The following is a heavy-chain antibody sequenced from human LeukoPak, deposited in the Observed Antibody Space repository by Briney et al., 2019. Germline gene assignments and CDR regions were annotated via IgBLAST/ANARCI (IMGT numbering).Heavy chain of an antibody. Sequence: GGSLRLSCAASGFTVSSNYMSWVRQAPGKGLEWVSVIYSGGSTYYADSVKGRFTISRDNSKNTLYLQMNSLRAEDTAVYYCAREIVVVVAATIYYYGMDVWGQGTTVTVSS. CDR3: AREIVVVVAATIYYYGMDV. CDR2: IYSGGST. J-gene: IGHJ6*02. V-gene: IGHV3-53*01. D-gene: IGHD2-15*01. CDR1: GFTVSSNY.